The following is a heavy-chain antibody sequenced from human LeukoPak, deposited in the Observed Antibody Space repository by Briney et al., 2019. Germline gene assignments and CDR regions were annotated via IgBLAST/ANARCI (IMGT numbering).Heavy chain of an antibody. J-gene: IGHJ1*01. CDR2: IYYSGST. CDR3: ARLKYYYDSSGYRAEYFQH. CDR1: GGSISSNSYY. V-gene: IGHV4-39*07. D-gene: IGHD3-22*01. Sequence: SETLSLTCTVSGGSISSNSYYWGWIRQSPGKGLEWIGTIYYSGSTNYNPSLKSRVTISVYTSKNQFSLKLSSVTAADTAVYYCARLKYYYDSSGYRAEYFQHWGQGTLVTVSS.